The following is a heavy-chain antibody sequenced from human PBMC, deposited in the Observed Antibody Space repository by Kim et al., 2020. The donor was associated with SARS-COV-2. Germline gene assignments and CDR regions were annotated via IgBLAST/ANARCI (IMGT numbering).Heavy chain of an antibody. Sequence: GNTNYAQKLQGRVTMTTDTSTSTAYMELRSLRSDDTAVYYCLLWEFPFDYWGQGTLVTVSS. J-gene: IGHJ4*02. CDR3: LLWEFPFDY. D-gene: IGHD1-26*01. V-gene: IGHV1-18*01. CDR2: GNT.